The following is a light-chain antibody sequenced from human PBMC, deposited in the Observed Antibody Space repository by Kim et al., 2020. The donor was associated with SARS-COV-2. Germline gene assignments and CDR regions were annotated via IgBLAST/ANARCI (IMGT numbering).Light chain of an antibody. CDR2: AAS. J-gene: IGKJ1*01. CDR1: QDMSNY. Sequence: AYVGDRVTITCRASQDMSNYLAWYQQKPGKVPKLLIYAASSLQSGVPSRFGGSGSGTDFTLTITSLQPEDVATYYCQKYDSVPWTFGPGTKVDIK. V-gene: IGKV1-27*01. CDR3: QKYDSVPWT.